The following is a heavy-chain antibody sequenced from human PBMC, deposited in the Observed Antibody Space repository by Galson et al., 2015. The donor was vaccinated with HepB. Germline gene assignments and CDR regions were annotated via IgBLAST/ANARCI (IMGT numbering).Heavy chain of an antibody. J-gene: IGHJ3*02. CDR3: ARGPGSRWDQTRAFDI. V-gene: IGHV4-59*01. CDR1: DGSISSYY. CDR2: IYSSGST. Sequence: ETLSLTCTVSDGSISSYYWSWIRQPPGKGLEWIGYIYSSGSTNYNPSLKSRVTISVDTSKNQFSLKLTSATAADTAVYYCARGPGSRWDQTRAFDIWGQGTMVTVSS. D-gene: IGHD6-13*01.